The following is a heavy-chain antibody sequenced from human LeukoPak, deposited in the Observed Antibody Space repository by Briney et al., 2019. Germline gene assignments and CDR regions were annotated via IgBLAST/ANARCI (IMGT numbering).Heavy chain of an antibody. CDR3: AKDSVAAKYYFDY. V-gene: IGHV3-30*02. J-gene: IGHJ4*02. CDR2: IRYDGSNK. CDR1: GFTFSSYG. D-gene: IGHD2-15*01. Sequence: GGSLRLSCAASGFTFSSYGMHWVRQAPGKGLEWVAFIRYDGSNKYYAGSVKGRFTISRDNSKNTLYLQMNSLRAEDTAVYYCAKDSVAAKYYFDYWGQGTLVTVSS.